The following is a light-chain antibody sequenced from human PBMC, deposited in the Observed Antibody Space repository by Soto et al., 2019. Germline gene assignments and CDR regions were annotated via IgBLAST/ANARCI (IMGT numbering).Light chain of an antibody. CDR3: XXAXXXNFPWT. CDR2: GAS. J-gene: IGKJ1*01. V-gene: IGKV1-12*01. CDR1: QDISGW. Sequence: DIQMTQSPSSVSASVGDRVTITCRASQDISGWLAWYQQKPGKAPKLLIYGASSLQSGVPSRFSGSGSGTDFTLTISSLQPEDFATXYCXXAXXXNFPWTXXQGTKVEI.